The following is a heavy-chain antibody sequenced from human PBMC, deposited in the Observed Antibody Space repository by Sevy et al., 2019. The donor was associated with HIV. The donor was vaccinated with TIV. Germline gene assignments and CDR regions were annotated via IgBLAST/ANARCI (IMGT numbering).Heavy chain of an antibody. CDR1: GFTFSSYR. CDR2: ISSTSAYI. J-gene: IGHJ4*02. D-gene: IGHD1-1*01. V-gene: IGHV3-21*01. Sequence: GGSLRLSCAASGFTFSSYRMTWVRQAPGKGLEWVSCISSTSAYINYADSLKGRFTISRDNATNLQYLQMDSLGAEDTAVYYCARAVLEISPWRSDYWGQGTLVTVSS. CDR3: ARAVLEISPWRSDY.